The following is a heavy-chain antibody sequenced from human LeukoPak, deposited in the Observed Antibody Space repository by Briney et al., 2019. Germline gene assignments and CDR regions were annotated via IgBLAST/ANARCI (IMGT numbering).Heavy chain of an antibody. CDR2: IYYSGST. J-gene: IGHJ5*02. CDR3: ARSIDLEFDP. CDR1: GGSISSYY. D-gene: IGHD3-9*01. Sequence: SETLSLTCTVSGGSISSYYWSWIRQPPGKGLEWIGYIYYSGSTNYNPSLKSRVTISVDTSKNQFSLKLSSVAAADTAVYYCARSIDLEFDPWGQGTLVTVSS. V-gene: IGHV4-59*01.